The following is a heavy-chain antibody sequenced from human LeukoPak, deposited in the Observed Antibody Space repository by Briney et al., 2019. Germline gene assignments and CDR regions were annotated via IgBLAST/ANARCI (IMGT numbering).Heavy chain of an antibody. V-gene: IGHV3-53*01. J-gene: IGHJ3*02. Sequence: GGSLRLSCTTSGFSFGDYAVSWFRQAPGKGLEWVSIIYSGGSTFYADSVKGRFTISRDNSKNTLYLQMNSLRAEDTAVYYCARGGSYLSAFDIWGQGTMVTVSS. D-gene: IGHD1-26*01. CDR2: IYSGGST. CDR1: GFSFGDYA. CDR3: ARGGSYLSAFDI.